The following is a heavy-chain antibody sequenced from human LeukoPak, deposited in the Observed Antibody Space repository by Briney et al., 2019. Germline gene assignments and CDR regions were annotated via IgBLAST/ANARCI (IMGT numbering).Heavy chain of an antibody. D-gene: IGHD3-10*01. Sequence: GGSLRLSCAASGFTFSSYSFNWVRQAPGKGLEWLSYISSSSIAIYYADSVKGRFTISRDNAKNSLYLQMNSLRAEDTAVYYCVRSPPTPGPNFDFWGQGTLVTVSS. V-gene: IGHV3-48*01. J-gene: IGHJ4*02. CDR3: VRSPPTPGPNFDF. CDR1: GFTFSSYS. CDR2: ISSSSIAI.